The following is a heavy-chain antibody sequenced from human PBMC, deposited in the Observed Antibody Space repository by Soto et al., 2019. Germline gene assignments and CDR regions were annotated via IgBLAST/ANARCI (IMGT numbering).Heavy chain of an antibody. D-gene: IGHD1-7*01. Sequence: GGSLRLSCQASGFNFDNYGMHWVRQAPGKGLEWVAVISYDGSNKYYADSVKGRFTISRDNSKNTLSLHLNTLKPEDTAVYHCAKDRVGGTFYTPLGFWGQGTLVTVSS. V-gene: IGHV3-30*18. CDR1: GFNFDNYG. J-gene: IGHJ4*02. CDR2: ISYDGSNK. CDR3: AKDRVGGTFYTPLGF.